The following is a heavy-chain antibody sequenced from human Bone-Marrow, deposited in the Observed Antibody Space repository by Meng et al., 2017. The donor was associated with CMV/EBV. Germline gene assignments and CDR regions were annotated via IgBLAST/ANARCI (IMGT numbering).Heavy chain of an antibody. CDR3: ARNGKRVGYSSSWYNTPFDY. CDR1: DGSFSGYY. D-gene: IGHD6-13*01. Sequence: SETLSLTCAVYDGSFSGYYWSWIRQPPGKGLEWIGEINHSGSTNYNPSLKSRVTISVDTSKTQSSLKLSSVTAADTAVYYCARNGKRVGYSSSWYNTPFDYWGQGTLVTVSS. CDR2: INHSGST. J-gene: IGHJ4*02. V-gene: IGHV4-34*01.